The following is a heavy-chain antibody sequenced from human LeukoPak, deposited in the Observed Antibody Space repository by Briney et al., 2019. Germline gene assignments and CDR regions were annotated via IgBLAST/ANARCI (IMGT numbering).Heavy chain of an antibody. D-gene: IGHD4-23*01. J-gene: IGHJ4*02. CDR1: GYSYTNYW. CDR3: ARQPRGTVVFDY. CDR2: IDPSDSYI. Sequence: GESLKISCNGSGYSYTNYWISWVRPMPGKGLEWMGRIDPSDSYINPSPSFQGHVSISADKSVSTAYLQWSSLKASDSAMYYCARQPRGTVVFDYWGQGTLVTVSS. V-gene: IGHV5-10-1*01.